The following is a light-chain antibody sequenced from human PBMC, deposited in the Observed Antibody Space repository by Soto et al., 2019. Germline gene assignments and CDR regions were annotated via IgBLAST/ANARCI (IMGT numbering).Light chain of an antibody. CDR2: DAS. CDR3: QQYASSPRT. V-gene: IGKV3-20*01. Sequence: EIVLTQSPGILYLSPGERATLSFRASQTISSGFLAWYQQKVGQAPRLLIYDASNRATGIPDRFSGSGSGTDFSLTISRLEPEDFAVYHCQQYASSPRTFGQGTRLEIK. J-gene: IGKJ5*01. CDR1: QTISSGF.